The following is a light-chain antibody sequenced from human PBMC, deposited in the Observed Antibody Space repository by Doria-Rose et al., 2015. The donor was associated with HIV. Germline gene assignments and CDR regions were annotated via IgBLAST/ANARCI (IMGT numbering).Light chain of an antibody. J-gene: IGKJ1*01. CDR1: QSFSSTY. CDR2: DGS. Sequence: EIVLTQSPGTLSLSLGERATLSCRASQSFSSTYLAWYQQKPGQAPSLLIYDGSTRATGIPDRFSASGSGTDFTLTINRLEPEDFALYYCHQYGTSWTFGQGTRWKS. V-gene: IGKV3-20*01. CDR3: HQYGTSWT.